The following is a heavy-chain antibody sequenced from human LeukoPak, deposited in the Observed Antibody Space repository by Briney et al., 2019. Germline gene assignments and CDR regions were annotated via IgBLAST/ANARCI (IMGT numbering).Heavy chain of an antibody. CDR1: GFTFSSYA. J-gene: IGHJ4*02. V-gene: IGHV3-23*01. Sequence: GGSLRLSCAASGFTFSSYAMSWVRQAPGKGLEGVPAISGSGGSTYYADSVKGRFTISRDNSKNTLYLQMNSLRAEDTAVYYCAKDRKLRFLEWRRVCYFDYWGQGTLVTVSS. CDR2: ISGSGGST. D-gene: IGHD3-3*01. CDR3: AKDRKLRFLEWRRVCYFDY.